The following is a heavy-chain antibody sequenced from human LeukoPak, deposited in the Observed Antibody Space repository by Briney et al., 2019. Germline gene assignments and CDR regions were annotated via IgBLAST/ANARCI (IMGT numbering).Heavy chain of an antibody. CDR1: GFTFSSNA. V-gene: IGHV3-23*01. D-gene: IGHD3-10*01. J-gene: IGHJ3*02. CDR2: ITGTGDAT. Sequence: GGSLRLSCAASGFTFSSNAMTWVRQAPGKGLECVSAITGTGDATYYADSVKGRFTISRDNAKNSLYLQMNSLRAEDTAVYYCARPMVRGISWAFDIWGQGTMVTVSS. CDR3: ARPMVRGISWAFDI.